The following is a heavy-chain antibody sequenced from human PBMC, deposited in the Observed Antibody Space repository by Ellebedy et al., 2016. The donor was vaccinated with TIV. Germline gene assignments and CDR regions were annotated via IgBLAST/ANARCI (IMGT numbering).Heavy chain of an antibody. CDR2: IIPILGIP. Sequence: SVKVSXXASGGTFSGYGISWVRQAPGQGLEWMGRIIPILGIPNYAQKFQGRVTITADKSTSTAYMELSSLRSEDTAVYYCARVNQWQGFDPWGQGTLVTVSS. CDR1: GGTFSGYG. D-gene: IGHD6-19*01. CDR3: ARVNQWQGFDP. V-gene: IGHV1-69*04. J-gene: IGHJ5*02.